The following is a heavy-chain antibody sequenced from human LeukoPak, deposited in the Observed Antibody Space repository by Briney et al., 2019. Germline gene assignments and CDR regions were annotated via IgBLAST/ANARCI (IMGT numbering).Heavy chain of an antibody. CDR1: GFTFSSYS. J-gene: IGHJ4*02. CDR3: ARTALFGGRLTTPGLDY. CDR2: ISSSSNYR. Sequence: GGSLRLSCAASGFTFSSYSMNWVRQAPGKGLEWVSFISSSSNYRYYADSVKGRFTISRDNAKNSLYLQMNSLRAEDTAVYYCARTALFGGRLTTPGLDYWGQGTLVTVSS. V-gene: IGHV3-21*01. D-gene: IGHD3-16*01.